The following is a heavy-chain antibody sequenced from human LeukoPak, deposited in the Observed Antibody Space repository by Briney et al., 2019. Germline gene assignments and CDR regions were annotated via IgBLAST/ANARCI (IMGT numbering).Heavy chain of an antibody. Sequence: ASVKVSCKASGYTFTSYAMHWVRQAPGQRLEWMGWINAGNGNTKYSQKFQGRVTITRDTSASTAYMELSSLRSEDTAVYYCAREGDSSGYYANWFDPWGQGTLVTVSS. CDR3: AREGDSSGYYANWFDP. CDR2: INAGNGNT. CDR1: GYTFTSYA. V-gene: IGHV1-3*01. D-gene: IGHD3-22*01. J-gene: IGHJ5*02.